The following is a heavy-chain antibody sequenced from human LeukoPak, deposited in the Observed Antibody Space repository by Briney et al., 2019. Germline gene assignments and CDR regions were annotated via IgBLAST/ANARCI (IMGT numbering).Heavy chain of an antibody. J-gene: IGHJ4*02. V-gene: IGHV2-5*01. CDR1: GGSINSGTYY. D-gene: IGHD6-13*01. CDR3: AHTVRASAGLIDY. Sequence: TLSLTCTVSGGSINSGTYYWPWIRQPPGKALEWLALIYWNDEKHYSPSLKTRLTITKDTSKNQVVLTMTNMDPVDTATYSCAHTVRASAGLIDYWGQGTLVTVSS. CDR2: IYWNDEK.